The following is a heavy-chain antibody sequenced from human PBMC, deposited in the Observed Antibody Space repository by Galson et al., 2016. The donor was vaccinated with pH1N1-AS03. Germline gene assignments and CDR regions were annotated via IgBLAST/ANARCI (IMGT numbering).Heavy chain of an antibody. CDR3: AALRPGHRSGGGPVDF. CDR2: IYYTGTT. D-gene: IGHD1-14*01. Sequence: LSLTCIVSSASISYHSDYWGWIRQSPGKGLEWIGSIYYTGTTFYNPSLNSRVTISIDMSSNQFSLRLTSVTAADTAVYYCAALRPGHRSGGGPVDFWGQGTLVAVAS. V-gene: IGHV4-39*07. J-gene: IGHJ4*02. CDR1: SASISYHSDY.